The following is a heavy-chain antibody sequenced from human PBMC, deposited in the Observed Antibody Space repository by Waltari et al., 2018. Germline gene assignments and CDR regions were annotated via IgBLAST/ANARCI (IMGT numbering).Heavy chain of an antibody. CDR2: TRNKANSYTT. J-gene: IGHJ4*02. V-gene: IGHV3-72*01. CDR3: VLVDY. Sequence: EVQLVESGGGLVQPGGSLRLSCAASGFTFSDQYMDWVRQAPGKGLEWVGRTRNKANSYTTEYAASVKGRFTISRDDSKNSLYLQMNSLKTEDTAVYYCVLVDYWGQGTLVTVSS. CDR1: GFTFSDQY. D-gene: IGHD6-13*01.